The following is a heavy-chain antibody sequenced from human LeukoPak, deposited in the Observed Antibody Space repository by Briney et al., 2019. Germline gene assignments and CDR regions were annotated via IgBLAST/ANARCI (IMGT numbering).Heavy chain of an antibody. CDR2: IYYSGST. D-gene: IGHD5-18*01. CDR3: ARGYRDMRGYHYFDY. V-gene: IGHV4-59*01. J-gene: IGHJ4*02. Sequence: KPSETLSLTCTVSGGSISSYYWSWIRQPPGKGLEWIGHIYYSGSTNYNPSLKSRVTISVDTSKNQFSLKLSSVTAADTAVYYCARGYRDMRGYHYFDYWGQGTLVTVSS. CDR1: GGSISSYY.